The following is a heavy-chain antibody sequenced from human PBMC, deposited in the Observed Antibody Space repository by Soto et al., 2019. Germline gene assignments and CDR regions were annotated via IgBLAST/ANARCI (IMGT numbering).Heavy chain of an antibody. CDR3: AKDQWSSSWYYYYGMDV. CDR2: TSYDGSNK. Sequence: QVQLVESGGGVVQPGRSLRLSCAASGFTFSSYGMHWVRQAPGKGLEWVAVTSYDGSNKYYADSVKGRFTISRDNSKNTLYLQMKSLRAEDTAVYYCAKDQWSSSWYYYYGMDVWGQGTTVTVSS. D-gene: IGHD6-13*01. CDR1: GFTFSSYG. J-gene: IGHJ6*02. V-gene: IGHV3-30*18.